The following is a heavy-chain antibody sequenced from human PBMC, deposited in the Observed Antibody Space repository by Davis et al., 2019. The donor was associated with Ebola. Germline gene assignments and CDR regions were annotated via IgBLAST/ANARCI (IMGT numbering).Heavy chain of an antibody. CDR1: GFTFSSYS. J-gene: IGHJ4*02. Sequence: GESLKISCAASGFTFSSYSMNWVRQAPGKGLEWVSSISSSSSYIYYADSVKGRFTISRDNAKNSLYLQMNSLRDEDTAVYYCARDLPDPGRPFDYWGQGTLVTVSS. CDR3: ARDLPDPGRPFDY. V-gene: IGHV3-21*01. CDR2: ISSSSSYI.